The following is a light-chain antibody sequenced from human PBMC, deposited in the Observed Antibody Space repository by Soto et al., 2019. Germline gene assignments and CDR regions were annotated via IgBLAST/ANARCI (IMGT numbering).Light chain of an antibody. CDR1: QSVSSSY. V-gene: IGKV3-15*01. CDR2: GAT. Sequence: EIVLTQSPATLSLSPGERATLSCRASQSVSSSYLAWYQQRPGQAPRLLIHGATIRATGIPARFSGGGSGTEFTLTISSLQSEDFAVYYCQQYNSWPPITFGQGTRLEIK. CDR3: QQYNSWPPIT. J-gene: IGKJ5*01.